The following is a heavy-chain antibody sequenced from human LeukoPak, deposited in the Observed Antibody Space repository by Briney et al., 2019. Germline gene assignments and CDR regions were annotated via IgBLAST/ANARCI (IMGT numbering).Heavy chain of an antibody. CDR2: INHSGST. Sequence: PSETLSLTCAVYGGSFSGYYWSWIRQPPGKGLEWIGEINHSGSTNYNPSLKSRVTISVDTSKNQFSLKLSSVTAADTAVYYCARHGRFGELLSNWFDPWGQGTLVTVSS. J-gene: IGHJ5*02. CDR3: ARHGRFGELLSNWFDP. CDR1: GGSFSGYY. D-gene: IGHD3-10*01. V-gene: IGHV4-34*01.